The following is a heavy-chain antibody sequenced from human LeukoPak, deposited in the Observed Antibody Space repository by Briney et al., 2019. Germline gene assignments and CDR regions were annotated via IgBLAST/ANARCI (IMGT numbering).Heavy chain of an antibody. CDR1: GFNFNTHG. D-gene: IGHD6-19*01. Sequence: GGTLRLSCAASGFNFNTHGMSWVRQAPGKGLEWVSMISASGGTTYYADSVKGRFTISRDNSKNTLYLQMNSLRAEDTAVYSCATADSSGWYGYFDYWGQGTLVTVSS. J-gene: IGHJ4*02. V-gene: IGHV3-23*01. CDR3: ATADSSGWYGYFDY. CDR2: ISASGGTT.